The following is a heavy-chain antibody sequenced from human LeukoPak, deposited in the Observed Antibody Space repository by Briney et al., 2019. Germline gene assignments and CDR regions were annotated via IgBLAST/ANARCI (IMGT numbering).Heavy chain of an antibody. V-gene: IGHV1-2*02. CDR1: GYTFTGYY. J-gene: IGHJ6*03. CDR2: INPNSGGT. CDR3: ARVASGYCSGGSCYFFPPYYYYYYYMDV. Sequence: ASVKVSCKASGYTFTGYYMHWVRQAPGQGLEWMGWINPNSGGTNYAQKFQGRVTMTRNTSISTAYMELSSLRSEDTAVYNCARVASGYCSGGSCYFFPPYYYYYYYMDVWGKGTTVTISS. D-gene: IGHD2-15*01.